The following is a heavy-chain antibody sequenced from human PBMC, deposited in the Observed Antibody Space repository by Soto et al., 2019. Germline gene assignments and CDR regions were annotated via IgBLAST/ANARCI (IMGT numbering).Heavy chain of an antibody. D-gene: IGHD1-7*01. Sequence: QVQLVQSGAEVKKPGSSVKVSCKASGGTFSNLLFNGVGRPPGQGLEWMGRIIPISGAANYAQKFQGRVTITADKSTSTSYMELSSLRSEDTAVYYCARDMTRTVVPYFDFWGQGTLVTVSS. CDR2: IIPISGAA. CDR3: ARDMTRTVVPYFDF. J-gene: IGHJ4*02. V-gene: IGHV1-69*06. CDR1: GGTFSNLL.